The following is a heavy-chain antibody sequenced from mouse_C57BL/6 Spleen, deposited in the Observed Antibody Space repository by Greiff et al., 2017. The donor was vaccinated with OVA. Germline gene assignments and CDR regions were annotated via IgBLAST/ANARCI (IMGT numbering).Heavy chain of an antibody. CDR3: AREKIYYYGSSPWFAY. Sequence: QVQLQHPGTELVKPGASVKLSCKASGYTFTSYWMHWVKQRPGQGLEWIGNINPSNGGTNYNEKFKSKATLTVDKSSSTAYMQLSSLTSEDSAVYYCAREKIYYYGSSPWFAYWGQGTLVTVSA. D-gene: IGHD1-1*01. J-gene: IGHJ3*01. V-gene: IGHV1-53*01. CDR1: GYTFTSYW. CDR2: INPSNGGT.